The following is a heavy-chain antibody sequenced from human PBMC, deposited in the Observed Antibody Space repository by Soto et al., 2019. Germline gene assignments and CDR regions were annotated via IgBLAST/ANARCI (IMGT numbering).Heavy chain of an antibody. D-gene: IGHD3-3*01. J-gene: IGHJ6*02. CDR1: GYTFTSYD. CDR2: MNPNSGNT. V-gene: IGHV1-8*01. Sequence: ASVKVSCKASGYTFTSYDINWVRQATGQGLEWMGWMNPNSGNTGYAQKFQGRVTMTRNTSISTAYMELSSLRSEDTAVYYCARGGAYYVFWSGALYYYGMDVWGQGSTVTVSS. CDR3: ARGGAYYVFWSGALYYYGMDV.